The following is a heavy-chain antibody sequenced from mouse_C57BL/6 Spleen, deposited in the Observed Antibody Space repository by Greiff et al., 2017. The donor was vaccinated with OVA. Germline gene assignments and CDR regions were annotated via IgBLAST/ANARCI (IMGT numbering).Heavy chain of an antibody. Sequence: EVMLVESGGGLVKPGGSLKLSCAASGFTFSDYGMHWVRQAPETGLAWVAYISSGSSTIYYADTVKGRFTISRDNAKNTLFLQMTSLRSEDTAMYYCARTYDYEWFAYWGQGTLVTVSA. CDR1: GFTFSDYG. D-gene: IGHD2-4*01. CDR2: ISSGSSTI. V-gene: IGHV5-17*01. J-gene: IGHJ3*01. CDR3: ARTYDYEWFAY.